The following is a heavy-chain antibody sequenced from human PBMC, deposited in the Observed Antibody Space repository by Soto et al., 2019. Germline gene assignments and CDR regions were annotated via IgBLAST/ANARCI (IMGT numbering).Heavy chain of an antibody. J-gene: IGHJ6*02. Sequence: QVQLVQSGAEVKQSGASVKVCCKASGYDFTAYDINWVRQASGQGLEWMGWMNPINGATGFAQRFQGRVSMTRNTASDTAYLDLTGLRSDDTAVYYCGRGPSPRAPAGGTPYYFAMDVWGQGTTVTVSS. CDR1: GYDFTAYD. CDR3: GRGPSPRAPAGGTPYYFAMDV. CDR2: MNPINGAT. D-gene: IGHD6-13*01. V-gene: IGHV1-8*02.